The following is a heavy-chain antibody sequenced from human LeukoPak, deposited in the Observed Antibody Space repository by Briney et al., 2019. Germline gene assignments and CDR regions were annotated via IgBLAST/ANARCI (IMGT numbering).Heavy chain of an antibody. Sequence: SETLSLTCAVSGYSISSGYYWGWIRPPPGKGLEWIGSIYHGGCTYYNPSLKSRVTISVDTSKNQFSLKLSSVTAADTAVYYCARHLGYSSGWYVDYFDYWGQGTLVTVSS. D-gene: IGHD6-19*01. J-gene: IGHJ4*02. CDR1: GYSISSGYY. V-gene: IGHV4-38-2*01. CDR2: IYHGGCT. CDR3: ARHLGYSSGWYVDYFDY.